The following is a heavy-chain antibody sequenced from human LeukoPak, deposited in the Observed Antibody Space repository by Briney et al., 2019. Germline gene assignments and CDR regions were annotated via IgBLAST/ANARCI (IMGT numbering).Heavy chain of an antibody. J-gene: IGHJ4*02. Sequence: ASAKVSCKASGYTFTACYIHWVRQAPGQGLEWMGWINPNSGDTKYSQEFQGRVTMTRDTSISTTYMELGGLTSDDTAVYYCARGYYDSGGPRLDSWGQGTLVTVSS. V-gene: IGHV1-2*02. CDR3: ARGYYDSGGPRLDS. D-gene: IGHD3-22*01. CDR1: GYTFTACY. CDR2: INPNSGDT.